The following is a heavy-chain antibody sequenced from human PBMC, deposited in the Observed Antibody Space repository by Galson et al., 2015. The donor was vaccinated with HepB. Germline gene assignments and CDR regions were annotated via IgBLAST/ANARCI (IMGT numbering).Heavy chain of an antibody. Sequence: SLRLSCAASRFTFSNRAMHWVRQAPGKGLEWVALISYDGSDKYYVDSVKGRFTISRDNSKNTLYLQMNSLRPEDMAEYYCARDTAMVPASYCFDYWGQGTRVTVSS. D-gene: IGHD5-18*01. CDR3: ARDTAMVPASYCFDY. CDR1: RFTFSNRA. CDR2: ISYDGSDK. J-gene: IGHJ4*02. V-gene: IGHV3-30-3*01.